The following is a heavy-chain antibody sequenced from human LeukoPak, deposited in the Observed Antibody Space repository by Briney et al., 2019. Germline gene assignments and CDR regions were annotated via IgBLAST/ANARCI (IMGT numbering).Heavy chain of an antibody. D-gene: IGHD5-18*01. CDR2: ISAYNGNT. V-gene: IGHV1-18*01. CDR1: GYTFTSYG. J-gene: IGHJ6*02. CDR3: ARGYCYGSFYYYYGMDV. Sequence: ASVKVSCKASGYTFTSYGISWVRQAPGQGLEWMGWISAYNGNTNYAQKLQGRVTMTTDTSTSTAYMELRSLRSDDTAVYYCARGYCYGSFYYYYGMDVWGQGTTVTVSS.